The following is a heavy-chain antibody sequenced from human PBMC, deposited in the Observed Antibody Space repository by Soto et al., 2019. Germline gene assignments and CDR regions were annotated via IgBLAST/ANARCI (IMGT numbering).Heavy chain of an antibody. CDR1: GYTFTGYY. CDR2: INPNSGGT. Sequence: ASVKVSCKASGYTFTGYYMHWVRQAPGQGLEWMGWINPNSGGTNYAQKFQGWVTMTRDTSISTAYMELSRLRSDDTAVYHCAREGGPYYDFWSGYRYGMDVWGQGTTVTVSS. CDR3: AREGGPYYDFWSGYRYGMDV. J-gene: IGHJ6*02. V-gene: IGHV1-2*04. D-gene: IGHD3-3*01.